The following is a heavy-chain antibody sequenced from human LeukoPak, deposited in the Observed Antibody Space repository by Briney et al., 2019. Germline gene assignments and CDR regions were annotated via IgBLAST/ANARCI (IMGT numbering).Heavy chain of an antibody. V-gene: IGHV4-59*01. Sequence: SETLSLTCTVSGGSISSYYWSWIRQPPGKGLEWIGYVYYSGSTNYNPSLKSRVTISVDTSKNQFSLTLSSVTAADTALYYCARTTEGGYTYDYFYYYYMDVWGKGTTVTISS. CDR2: VYYSGST. CDR3: ARTTEGGYTYDYFYYYYMDV. CDR1: GGSISSYY. D-gene: IGHD5-18*01. J-gene: IGHJ6*03.